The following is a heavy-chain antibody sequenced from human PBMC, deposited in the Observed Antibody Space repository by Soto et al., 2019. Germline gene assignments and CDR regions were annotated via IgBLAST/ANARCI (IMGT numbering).Heavy chain of an antibody. CDR1: GYTFTDHG. CDR2: VSSYNGNT. V-gene: IGHV1-18*01. D-gene: IGHD3-10*01. CDR3: AIEVEGSYSPADF. J-gene: IGHJ4*02. Sequence: ASVKVSCKTSGYTFTDHGIDWVRQAPGQGLEWVGWVSSYNGNTNYAYNLKDRVIMTTDASTSTAYMELRGLRSDDTAVYYCAIEVEGSYSPADFWGQGPSVTFSS.